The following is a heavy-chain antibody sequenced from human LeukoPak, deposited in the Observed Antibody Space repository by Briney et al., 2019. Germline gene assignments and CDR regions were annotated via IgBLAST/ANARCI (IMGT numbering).Heavy chain of an antibody. J-gene: IGHJ4*02. Sequence: GGSLRLSCAASGFTFRSYWMSWVRQAPGKGLEWVANINHYGSEKYYVDSVKGRFTVSRDNAKNSLYLQMNSLRVEDTAVYYCAGESTRYCSGGSCYSSSSFDYWGQGTLVTVSS. CDR3: AGESTRYCSGGSCYSSSSFDY. V-gene: IGHV3-7*01. D-gene: IGHD2-15*01. CDR1: GFTFRSYW. CDR2: INHYGSEK.